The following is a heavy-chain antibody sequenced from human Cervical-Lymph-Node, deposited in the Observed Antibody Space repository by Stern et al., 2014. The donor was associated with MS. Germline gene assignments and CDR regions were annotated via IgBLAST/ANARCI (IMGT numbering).Heavy chain of an antibody. CDR1: GGTISYYI. D-gene: IGHD3-16*02. J-gene: IGHJ4*02. Sequence: VQLAESGAEVKKPGSSVKVSCKASGGTISYYIIGCVRQAAGPGLEWMRGIIPMFGIANYAEKFQDRVTITADESTSTAYMDLSSLRSEDTAVYYCARATSDYIWGTYRFLDSWGQGTLVIVSS. V-gene: IGHV1-69*01. CDR2: IIPMFGIA. CDR3: ARATSDYIWGTYRFLDS.